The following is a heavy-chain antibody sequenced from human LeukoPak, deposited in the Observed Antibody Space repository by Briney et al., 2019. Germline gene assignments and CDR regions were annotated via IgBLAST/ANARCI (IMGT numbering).Heavy chain of an antibody. CDR3: ARDLAYGDYESSFDP. Sequence: SVKVSCKASGGTFSSYAISWVRQAPGQGLEWMGGIIPIFGTANYAQKFQGRVTITADESTSTAYMELSSLRSEDTAVYYCARDLAYGDYESSFDPWGQGTLVTVSS. V-gene: IGHV1-69*01. CDR2: IIPIFGTA. D-gene: IGHD4-17*01. J-gene: IGHJ5*02. CDR1: GGTFSSYA.